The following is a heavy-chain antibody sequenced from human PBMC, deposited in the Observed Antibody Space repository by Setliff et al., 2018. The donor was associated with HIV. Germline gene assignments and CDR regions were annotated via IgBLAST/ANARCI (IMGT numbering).Heavy chain of an antibody. V-gene: IGHV4-4*08. CDR1: GDSTSSYY. D-gene: IGHD6-6*01. J-gene: IGHJ4*02. Sequence: SETLSLTCPVSGDSTSSYYWSWIRQPPGKGLEWIGYIYTTGSTNYNPSLKSRVTITADESTSTAYMELSSLRSEDTAVYYCAREWRGGSSSSTPFDYWGQGTLVTVSS. CDR3: AREWRGGSSSSTPFDY. CDR2: IYTTGST.